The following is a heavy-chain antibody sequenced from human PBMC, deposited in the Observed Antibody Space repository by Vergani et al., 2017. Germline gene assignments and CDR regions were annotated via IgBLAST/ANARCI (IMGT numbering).Heavy chain of an antibody. Sequence: EVQLLESGGGLVQPGGSRRLSCAGAGFTFDTYTMAYVRQAPGKGLEWVATSSSGGGDIFYADSVKGRFTISRDNSKNTLFLQMNSLKDEDTAVYYCTTACGLYYLHGEYFQYWGRGTLVSVSS. CDR3: TTACGLYYLHGEYFQY. CDR2: SSSGGGDI. D-gene: IGHD3-10*01. CDR1: GFTFDTYT. J-gene: IGHJ1*01. V-gene: IGHV3-23*01.